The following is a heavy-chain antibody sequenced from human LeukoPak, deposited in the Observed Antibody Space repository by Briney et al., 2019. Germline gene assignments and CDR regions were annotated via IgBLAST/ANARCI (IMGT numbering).Heavy chain of an antibody. CDR2: ISAYNGNT. Sequence: GASVTVSCKASGYTFTSYGISWVRQAPGQGLEWMGWISAYNGNTNYAQKLQGRVTMTTDTSTSTAYMELRSLRSDDTAVYYCARDIAVAGTILVDYWGQGTLVTVSS. CDR1: GYTFTSYG. D-gene: IGHD6-19*01. V-gene: IGHV1-18*01. CDR3: ARDIAVAGTILVDY. J-gene: IGHJ4*02.